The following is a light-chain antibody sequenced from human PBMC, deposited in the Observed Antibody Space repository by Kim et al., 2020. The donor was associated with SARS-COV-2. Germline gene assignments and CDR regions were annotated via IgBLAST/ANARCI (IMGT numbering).Light chain of an antibody. Sequence: EIVMTQSPGTLSLSPGERAILSCRASQNVDYNHLAWYQQRPGQAPRPLMYGASIRATGIPDRFSGSGSGTDFTLTISRLEPEDFAVYYCQQYGNSITFGQGTRLDIK. CDR2: GAS. CDR3: QQYGNSIT. CDR1: QNVDYNH. V-gene: IGKV3-20*01. J-gene: IGKJ5*01.